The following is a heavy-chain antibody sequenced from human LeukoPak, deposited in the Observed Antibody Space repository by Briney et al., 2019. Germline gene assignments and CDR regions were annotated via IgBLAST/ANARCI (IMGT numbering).Heavy chain of an antibody. V-gene: IGHV1-46*03. D-gene: IGHD6-6*01. CDR3: ARDPHGDSSSFPSYFDY. Sequence: ASVKVSCKASGYTFTSYYMHWVRQAPGQGLEWMGIINPSGGSTSYAQKFQGRVTMTRDTSTSTVYMELSSLRSEDTAVYYCARDPHGDSSSFPSYFDYWGQGTLVTVSS. CDR1: GYTFTSYY. CDR2: INPSGGST. J-gene: IGHJ4*02.